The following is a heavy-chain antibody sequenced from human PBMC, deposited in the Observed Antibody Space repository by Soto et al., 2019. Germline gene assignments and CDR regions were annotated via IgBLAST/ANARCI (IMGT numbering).Heavy chain of an antibody. Sequence: QVQLQESGPGLVKTSETLSLTCTVSGGSISSYYWSWIRQPAGKGLEWIGRIYTSGSTNYNPSLKSRVTMSVDTSKNQFSLKLSSVTAADTAVYYCARVEAVAGKLYWYFDLWGRGTLVTVSS. CDR3: ARVEAVAGKLYWYFDL. D-gene: IGHD6-19*01. CDR1: GGSISSYY. J-gene: IGHJ2*01. V-gene: IGHV4-4*07. CDR2: IYTSGST.